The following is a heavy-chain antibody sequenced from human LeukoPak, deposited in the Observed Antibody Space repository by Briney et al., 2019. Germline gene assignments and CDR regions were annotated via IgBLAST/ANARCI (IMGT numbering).Heavy chain of an antibody. CDR3: ATYYDFWSGYYPMKPYYYYGMDV. D-gene: IGHD3-3*01. J-gene: IGHJ6*02. CDR1: GGTFSSYA. CDR2: IIPIFGTA. Sequence: ASVKVSCKASGGTFSSYAISWVRQAPGQGLEWMGGIIPIFGTANYAQKFQGRVTITADESTSTAYMELSSLRSEDTAVYYCATYYDFWSGYYPMKPYYYYGMDVWGQGTTVTVSS. V-gene: IGHV1-69*01.